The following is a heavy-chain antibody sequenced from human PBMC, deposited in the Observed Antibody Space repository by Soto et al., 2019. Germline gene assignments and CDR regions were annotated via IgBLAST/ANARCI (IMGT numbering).Heavy chain of an antibody. CDR2: INAGNGNP. CDR1: GYTFTSYA. V-gene: IGHV1-3*01. J-gene: IGHJ4*02. Sequence: ASVKVSCKASGYTFTSYAMHWVRQAPGQRLEWMGWINAGNGNPKYSQKFQGRVTITRDTSASTAYMELSSLRSEDTAVYYCARAVAGMVYVDYWGQGTLVTVSS. CDR3: ARAVAGMVYVDY. D-gene: IGHD6-19*01.